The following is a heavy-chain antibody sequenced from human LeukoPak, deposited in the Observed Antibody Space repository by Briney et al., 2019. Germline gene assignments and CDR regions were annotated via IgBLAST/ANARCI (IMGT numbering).Heavy chain of an antibody. CDR2: ISSSSSYI. V-gene: IGHV3-21*04. CDR3: GRDLNWGAFDI. CDR1: GFTFSSYS. Sequence: GGSLRLSCAASGFTFSSYSMNWVRQAPGKGLEWVSSISSSSSYIYYADSVKGRFTISRDNSRSMVWLQMNSLTAEDTAMYYCGRDLNWGAFDIRGLGTLVTVSS. J-gene: IGHJ3*02. D-gene: IGHD7-27*01.